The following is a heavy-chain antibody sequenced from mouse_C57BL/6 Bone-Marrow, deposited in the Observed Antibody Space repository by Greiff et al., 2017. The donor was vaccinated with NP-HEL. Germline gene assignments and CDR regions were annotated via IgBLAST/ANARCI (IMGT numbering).Heavy chain of an antibody. D-gene: IGHD2-2*01. V-gene: IGHV1-64*01. CDR3: ARGGIYYGYFYAMDY. CDR1: GYTFTSYW. Sequence: QVHVKPPGAELVKPGASVKLSCKASGYTFTSYWMHWVTQRPGQGLEWIGMIHPNSGSTNYHEKFKSKATLTVTKSSSTAYMQLSSLTSEDAAVYYCARGGIYYGYFYAMDYWGQGTSVTVAS. J-gene: IGHJ4*01. CDR2: IHPNSGST.